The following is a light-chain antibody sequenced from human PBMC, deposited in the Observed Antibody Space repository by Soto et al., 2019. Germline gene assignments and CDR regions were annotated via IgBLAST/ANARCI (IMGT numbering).Light chain of an antibody. CDR2: AAS. CDR3: QQANSFPYT. V-gene: IGKV1-12*01. CDR1: QGVSNW. J-gene: IGKJ2*01. Sequence: DIQMTQSPSSVSASVGDRVTITCRASQGVSNWLAWYQQKPGKAPKLLIYAASTLRSGLPSRFRGSGSGTDFTFTISSLQPEDFATYYCQQANSFPYTFGQGTKLEIK.